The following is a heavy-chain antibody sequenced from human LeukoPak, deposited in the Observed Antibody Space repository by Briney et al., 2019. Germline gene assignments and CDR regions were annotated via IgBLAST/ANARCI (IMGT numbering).Heavy chain of an antibody. Sequence: PSQTLSLTCTVSGGSINSGTYYWSWIRQPAGKGLEWIGRIYIRGSTNYNPSLKSRVTISVDTSKNQFSLKLSSVTAADTAMYYCARDRSIAGAVWWFDPWGQGTLVTVSS. CDR2: IYIRGST. J-gene: IGHJ5*02. CDR1: GGSINSGTYY. CDR3: ARDRSIAGAVWWFDP. V-gene: IGHV4-61*02. D-gene: IGHD6-13*01.